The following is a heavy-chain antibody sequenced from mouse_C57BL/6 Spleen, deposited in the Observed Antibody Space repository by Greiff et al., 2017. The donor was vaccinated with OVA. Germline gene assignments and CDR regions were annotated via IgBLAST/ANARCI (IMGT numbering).Heavy chain of an antibody. D-gene: IGHD1-1*01. J-gene: IGHJ1*03. CDR3: ARDYGSSYEYFDV. CDR1: GYTFTSYW. Sequence: QVQLQQPGAELVMPGASVKLSCKASGYTFTSYWMHWVKQRPGQGLEWIGEIDPSDSYTNYNQKFKGKSTLPVDKSSSTAYMQLSSLTSEDSAVYYGARDYGSSYEYFDVWGTGTTVTVSS. V-gene: IGHV1-69*01. CDR2: IDPSDSYT.